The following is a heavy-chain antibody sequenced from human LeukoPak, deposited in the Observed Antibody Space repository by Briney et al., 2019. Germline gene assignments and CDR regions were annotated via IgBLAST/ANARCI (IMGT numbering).Heavy chain of an antibody. CDR2: VYYSGNT. J-gene: IGHJ4*02. CDR1: GGSISGFY. CDR3: ARDLPAPYYYDSSGYPPFGY. Sequence: SETLSLTCTVSGGSISGFYWNWIRQPPGKGLEWIGYVYYSGNTNYNPSLKSRITISLDTSKNQFSLKLRSVTAADTAVYYCARDLPAPYYYDSSGYPPFGYWGQGTLVTVSS. D-gene: IGHD3-22*01. V-gene: IGHV4-59*01.